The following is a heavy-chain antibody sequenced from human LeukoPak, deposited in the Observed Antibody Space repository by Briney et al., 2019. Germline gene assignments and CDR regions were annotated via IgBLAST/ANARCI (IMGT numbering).Heavy chain of an antibody. CDR3: AKGSWRVIDAMYFDY. J-gene: IGHJ4*02. CDR1: GFTLTSYA. CDR2: ISGSGGST. D-gene: IGHD2/OR15-2a*01. Sequence: GGFLRLSCAASGFTLTSYAMNWVRQAPGKGLEWVSTISGSGGSTYYADSVKGRFTISRDRSNNTLYVQMDSLRAEDTAIYYCAKGSWRVIDAMYFDYWGQGTLVTVSS. V-gene: IGHV3-23*01.